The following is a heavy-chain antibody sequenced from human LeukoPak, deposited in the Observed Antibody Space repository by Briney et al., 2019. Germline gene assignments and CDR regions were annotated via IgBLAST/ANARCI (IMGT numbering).Heavy chain of an antibody. Sequence: PSETLSLTCTVSGGSISSYYWSWIRQPAGKGLEWIGRIYYSGSTYYNPSLKSRVTISVDTSKNQFSLKLSSVTAADTAVYYCARHTLWFGELHVWGKGTTVTISS. V-gene: IGHV4-59*05. D-gene: IGHD3-10*01. CDR1: GGSISSYY. J-gene: IGHJ6*04. CDR3: ARHTLWFGELHV. CDR2: IYYSGST.